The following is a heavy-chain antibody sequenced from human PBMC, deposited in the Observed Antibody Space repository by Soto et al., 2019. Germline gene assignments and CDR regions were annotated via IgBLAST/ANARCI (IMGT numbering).Heavy chain of an antibody. V-gene: IGHV4-4*02. J-gene: IGHJ5*02. D-gene: IGHD3-9*01. CDR1: GGSFTSNNW. Sequence: SKTLSLTCAFSGGSFTSNNWWNCVRQPPGQGLEWIGEIYRAGSSNYKPSLTSRVTISLDKSENQFSLKLTSVTAADTAVYYCARASSPYFDLLAALDPWGQGPLVTVSS. CDR3: ARASSPYFDLLAALDP. CDR2: IYRAGSS.